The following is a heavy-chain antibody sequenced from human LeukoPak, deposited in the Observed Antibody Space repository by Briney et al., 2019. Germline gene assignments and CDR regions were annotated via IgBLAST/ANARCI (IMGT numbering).Heavy chain of an antibody. J-gene: IGHJ5*02. CDR3: ARESMTTVLDWFDP. D-gene: IGHD4-11*01. Sequence: SETLSLTCTVSGGFISSGGYYWSWIRQPPGKGLEWIGYIYHSGSTYYNPSLKSRVTISVDRSKNQFSLKLSSVTAADTAVYYCARESMTTVLDWFDPWGQGTLVTVSS. CDR1: GGFISSGGYY. CDR2: IYHSGST. V-gene: IGHV4-30-2*01.